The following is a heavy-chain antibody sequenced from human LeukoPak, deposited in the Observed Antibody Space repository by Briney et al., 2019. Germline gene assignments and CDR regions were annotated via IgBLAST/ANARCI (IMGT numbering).Heavy chain of an antibody. CDR3: ARFLSVVRGVYGY. Sequence: KPGASVKVSCKASGYTFTGYYMHWVRQAPGQGLEWMGWINPNSGGTNYAQKFQGRVTMTRDTSISTAYMELSRLRSDDTAVYYCARFLSVVRGVYGYWGQGTLVTGSS. CDR2: INPNSGGT. D-gene: IGHD3-10*01. J-gene: IGHJ4*02. V-gene: IGHV1-2*02. CDR1: GYTFTGYY.